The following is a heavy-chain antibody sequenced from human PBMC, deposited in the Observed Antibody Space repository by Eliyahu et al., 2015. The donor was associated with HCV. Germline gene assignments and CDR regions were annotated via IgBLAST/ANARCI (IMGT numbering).Heavy chain of an antibody. CDR1: GFXFSSYW. Sequence: EVQLVESGGGLVQPGGSLRLSCAASGFXFSSYWMDWVPPAPGKGLVWGSRINSDGSSTTYADSVKGRFTISRDNAKNTLYLQLNSLRAEDTAVYYCARDGTSRGFWYYWGQGSLVTVSS. CDR3: ARDGTSRGFWYY. J-gene: IGHJ4*02. CDR2: INSDGSST. V-gene: IGHV3-74*01. D-gene: IGHD3-22*01.